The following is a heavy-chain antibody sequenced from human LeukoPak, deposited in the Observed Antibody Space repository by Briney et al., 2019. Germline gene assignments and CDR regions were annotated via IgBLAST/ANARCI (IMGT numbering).Heavy chain of an antibody. J-gene: IGHJ3*02. CDR1: GFTLSSYA. V-gene: IGHV3-21*01. CDR2: ISSSSSFI. CDR3: ARDRSRGLLDAFDI. D-gene: IGHD5-18*01. Sequence: GGSLRLSCAASGFTLSSYAMSWVRQGPGKGLEWVSSISSSSSFIYYADSVKGRFTISRDNAKNSLYLQMNSLRAEDTAVYCARDRSRGLLDAFDIWGQGTMVTVSS.